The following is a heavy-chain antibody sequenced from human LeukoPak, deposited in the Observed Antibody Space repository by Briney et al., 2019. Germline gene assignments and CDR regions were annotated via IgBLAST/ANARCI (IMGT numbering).Heavy chain of an antibody. Sequence: GGSLRLSCAVSGFTFSSYAMSWVRQAPGKGLEWVSDISGGGDRTYYADSVKGRFTISRDNSMNTLYLQMNSLRAEDTAVYYCAKVGTYDIVTDYSPHLDYWGQGTLATVSS. J-gene: IGHJ4*02. CDR3: AKVGTYDIVTDYSPHLDY. CDR1: GFTFSSYA. CDR2: ISGGGDRT. V-gene: IGHV3-23*01. D-gene: IGHD3-9*01.